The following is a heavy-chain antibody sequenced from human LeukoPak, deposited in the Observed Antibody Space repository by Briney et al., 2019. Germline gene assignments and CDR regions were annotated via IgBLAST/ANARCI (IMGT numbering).Heavy chain of an antibody. CDR3: ARENDSSDAFDI. CDR2: IYTSGST. J-gene: IGHJ3*02. V-gene: IGHV4-4*07. D-gene: IGHD3-22*01. Sequence: SQTLSLTCTVSGGSISIYYWSWIRQPAGKGLEWIGRIYTSGSTNYNPSLKSRVTMSVDTSKNQFSLKLNSVTAADTAVYYCARENDSSDAFDIWGQGTMVTVSS. CDR1: GGSISIYY.